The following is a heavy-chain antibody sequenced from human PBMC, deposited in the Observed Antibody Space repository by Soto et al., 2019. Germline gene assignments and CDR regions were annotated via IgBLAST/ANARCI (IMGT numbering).Heavy chain of an antibody. CDR2: IYFSGST. CDR3: ASVLPGRNSYYYYMDV. V-gene: IGHV4-31*03. Sequence: SETLSLTCTVSGGSIRRAGYYWSWIRQHTGKGLEWIGYIYFSGSTYYNPALNSRVTISADTSKNQFSLKLSSVTAADTAVYYCASVLPGRNSYYYYMDVWGKGTTVTVSS. D-gene: IGHD6-6*01. J-gene: IGHJ6*03. CDR1: GGSIRRAGYY.